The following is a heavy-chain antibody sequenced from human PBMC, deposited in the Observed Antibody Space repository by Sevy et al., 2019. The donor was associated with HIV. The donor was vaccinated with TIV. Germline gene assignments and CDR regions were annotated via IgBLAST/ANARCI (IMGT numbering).Heavy chain of an antibody. CDR2: IYYTGST. CDR3: ARAPPVRSGDDALNWFDP. D-gene: IGHD5-12*01. CDR1: GGSISAYY. V-gene: IGHV4-59*01. J-gene: IGHJ5*02. Sequence: SETLSLTCTVFGGSISAYYWSWIRQSPEKGLQYIGYIYYTGSTNYNPSLKSRVTISVDTSKNQFSLRLTTVTAADTAIYYYARAPPVRSGDDALNWFDPWGQGTLVTVSS.